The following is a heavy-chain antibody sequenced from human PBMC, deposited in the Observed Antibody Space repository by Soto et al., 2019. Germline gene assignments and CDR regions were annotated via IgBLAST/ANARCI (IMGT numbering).Heavy chain of an antibody. D-gene: IGHD1-1*01. V-gene: IGHV4-30-2*01. CDR2: IYDSGSS. J-gene: IGHJ3*01. CDR3: ARVQARLGAFDV. CDR1: GGSISSGGYS. Sequence: SETLSLTCAVSGGSISSGGYSWSWIRQPPGKGLEWVGYIYDSGSSYYNPSLKSRVSISLDRSKNQFSLKLSSVTAADTAVYYCARVQARLGAFDVWGQGTMVTVSS.